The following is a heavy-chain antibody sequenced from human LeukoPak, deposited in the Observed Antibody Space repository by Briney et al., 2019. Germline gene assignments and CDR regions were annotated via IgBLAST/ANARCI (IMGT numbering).Heavy chain of an antibody. CDR3: ARGGIAASGASDI. D-gene: IGHD6-13*01. CDR2: INPSGGST. V-gene: IGHV1-46*01. Sequence: ASVKVSCKASGYTFASFYMHWVRQAPGQGLEWMGIINPSGGSTTYAQKFQGRVTMTRDTSTSTVYMELSSLRSEDTAVYYCARGGIAASGASDIWGQGTMVTVSS. J-gene: IGHJ3*02. CDR1: GYTFASFY.